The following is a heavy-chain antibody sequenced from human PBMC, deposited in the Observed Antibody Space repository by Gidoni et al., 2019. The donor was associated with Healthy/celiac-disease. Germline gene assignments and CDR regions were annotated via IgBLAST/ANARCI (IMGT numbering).Heavy chain of an antibody. Sequence: QVQLQESGPGLVKPSETLSLTCTVSGGSISSYYWSWIRQPAGKGLEWIGRIYTSGSTNYNPSLKSRVTMSVDTSKNQFSLKLSSVTAADTAVYYCASSNSSSLGTISGAFDIWGQGTMVTVSS. D-gene: IGHD6-13*01. J-gene: IGHJ3*02. CDR1: GGSISSYY. CDR3: ASSNSSSLGTISGAFDI. V-gene: IGHV4-4*07. CDR2: IYTSGST.